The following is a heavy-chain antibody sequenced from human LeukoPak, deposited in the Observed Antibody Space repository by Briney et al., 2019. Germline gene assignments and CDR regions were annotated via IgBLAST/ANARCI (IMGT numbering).Heavy chain of an antibody. D-gene: IGHD4-23*01. J-gene: IGHJ6*03. Sequence: SETLSLTCTVSGGSISSYYWSWIRQPAGKGLEWIGRIYTSGSTNFHPFLKSRGTISVDKSKNQFSLKLSSVTAADTAVYYCARDANTVVTPGYYYYMDVWGKGTTVTVSS. CDR3: ARDANTVVTPGYYYYMDV. CDR1: GGSISSYY. V-gene: IGHV4-4*07. CDR2: IYTSGST.